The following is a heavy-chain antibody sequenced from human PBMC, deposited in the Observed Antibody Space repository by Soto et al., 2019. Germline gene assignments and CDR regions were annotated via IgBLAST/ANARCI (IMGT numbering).Heavy chain of an antibody. D-gene: IGHD5-12*01. CDR2: IRSKANSYAT. V-gene: IGHV3-73*01. CDR1: GFTFSGSA. J-gene: IGHJ6*03. CDR3: TRTSMVATYYYYYYMDV. Sequence: PGWSLRLSCAASGFTFSGSAMHWVRQASGKGLEWVDRIRSKANSYATAYAASVKGRFTISRDDSKNTAYLQMNSLKTEDTAVYYCTRTSMVATYYYYYYMDVWGKGTTVTVSS.